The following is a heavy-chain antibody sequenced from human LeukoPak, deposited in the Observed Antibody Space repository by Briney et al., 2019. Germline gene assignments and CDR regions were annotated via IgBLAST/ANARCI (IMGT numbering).Heavy chain of an antibody. D-gene: IGHD5-12*01. J-gene: IGHJ4*02. CDR1: RGSITGSTRSYY. CDR2: ISSSGSV. Sequence: PSETLSLTCTVSRGSITGSTRSYYWSWLPQPPGKGLEWFGYISSSGSVNDNPSLRSRVTISVDTSKYQFFLNLSSVSAADTAVYYCARIPLGYSGAYYFDYWGQGTLVTVSP. CDR3: ARIPLGYSGAYYFDY. V-gene: IGHV4-4*09.